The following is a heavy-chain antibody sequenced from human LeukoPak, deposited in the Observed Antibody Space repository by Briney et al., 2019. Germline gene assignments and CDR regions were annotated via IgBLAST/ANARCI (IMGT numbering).Heavy chain of an antibody. CDR3: ARDSRPLSGGSWHDY. V-gene: IGHV4-30-4*01. CDR2: IYYSGST. CDR1: GGSISSGDYS. D-gene: IGHD2-15*01. J-gene: IGHJ4*02. Sequence: SETLSLTCTVSGGSISSGDYSWSWLRQPPGRGLEWIVNIYYSGSTYYNPSLKSRLTISVDTSKNQFSLKLSSVTAADTAVYYCARDSRPLSGGSWHDYWGQGTLVTVSS.